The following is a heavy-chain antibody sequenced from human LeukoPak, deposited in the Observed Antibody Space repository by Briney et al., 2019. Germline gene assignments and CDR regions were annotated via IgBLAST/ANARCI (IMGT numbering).Heavy chain of an antibody. D-gene: IGHD6-19*01. V-gene: IGHV3-23*01. J-gene: IGHJ3*02. CDR3: TIAVAGTDAFDI. CDR2: ISGGGGNT. CDR1: GFNFITAA. Sequence: GGSLRLSCAASGFNFITAAMTWVRQAPGKGLEWVSAISGGGGNTYYADSVKGRFTISRDNSRNTLFLQMNSLRADDTALYYCTIAVAGTDAFDIWGQGTMVTVSS.